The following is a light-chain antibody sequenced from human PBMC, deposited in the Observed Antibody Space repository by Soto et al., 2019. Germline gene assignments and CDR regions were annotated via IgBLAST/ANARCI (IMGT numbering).Light chain of an antibody. CDR1: SNDVGGYNY. Sequence: QSVLTQPPSASGSPGQSVTISCTGTSNDVGGYNYVSWYQQHPGKAPKLMIYEVSKRPSGVPDRFSGSKSGNTASLTVSGLQAEDEADYYCSSYAGSNNLVFGGGTKATVL. V-gene: IGLV2-8*01. CDR3: SSYAGSNNLV. CDR2: EVS. J-gene: IGLJ3*02.